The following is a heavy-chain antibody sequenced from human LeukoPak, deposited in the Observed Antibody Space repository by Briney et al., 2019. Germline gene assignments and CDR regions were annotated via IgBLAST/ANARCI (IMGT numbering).Heavy chain of an antibody. CDR2: ISDSGGSM. Sequence: GGSLRLSCAASGITFSSYAMSWVRQAPGKGLEWVSGISDSGGSMYYADSVKGRFTISRDNSKNTLYLQVNSLRAEDTAVYYCAKGYCSGGSCWDYFDYWGQGTLVTVSS. V-gene: IGHV3-23*01. CDR3: AKGYCSGGSCWDYFDY. J-gene: IGHJ4*02. D-gene: IGHD2-15*01. CDR1: GITFSSYA.